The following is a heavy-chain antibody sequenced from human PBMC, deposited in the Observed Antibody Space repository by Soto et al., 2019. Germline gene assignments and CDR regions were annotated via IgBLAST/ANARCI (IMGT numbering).Heavy chain of an antibody. CDR1: GFTFNIYG. CDR3: ARVLAGSYGDYVPSPFYFDY. Sequence: QVQLVESGGGVVQPGRSLRLSCAASGFTFNIYGMHWVRQAPGKGLEWVAVISYDGSNKYYTGSVRGRFTISRDDSKNTLYLLMNSLGAEDTAVYYCARVLAGSYGDYVPSPFYFDYWGKGTLVTVSS. V-gene: IGHV3-30*03. CDR2: ISYDGSNK. J-gene: IGHJ4*02. D-gene: IGHD4-17*01.